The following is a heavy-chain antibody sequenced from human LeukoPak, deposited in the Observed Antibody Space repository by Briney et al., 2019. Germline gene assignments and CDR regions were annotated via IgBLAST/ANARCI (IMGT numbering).Heavy chain of an antibody. D-gene: IGHD5-12*01. J-gene: IGHJ4*02. Sequence: PGGSLRLSCAASGFTFSSYEMNWVRQAPGKGLEWVSYISNIDSTTHYADSVKGRFTISRDNAQNSLYLQMSSLRAEDTALYYCVKGAYDYIEMGYFDYWGQGTLVTVSS. CDR3: VKGAYDYIEMGYFDY. CDR1: GFTFSSYE. V-gene: IGHV3-48*03. CDR2: ISNIDSTT.